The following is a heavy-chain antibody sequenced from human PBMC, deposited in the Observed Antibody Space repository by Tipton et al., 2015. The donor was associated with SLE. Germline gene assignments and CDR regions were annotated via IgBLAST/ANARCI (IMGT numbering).Heavy chain of an antibody. J-gene: IGHJ6*02. Sequence: SLRLSCAASGFTFSSYSMNWVRQAPGKGLEWVSSISSSSSYIYYADSVKGRFTISRDNAKNSLYLQMNSLRAEDTAVYYCARSMTVVSYGMDVWGQGTLVTVSS. CDR2: ISSSSSYI. D-gene: IGHD3-22*01. V-gene: IGHV3-21*01. CDR1: GFTFSSYS. CDR3: ARSMTVVSYGMDV.